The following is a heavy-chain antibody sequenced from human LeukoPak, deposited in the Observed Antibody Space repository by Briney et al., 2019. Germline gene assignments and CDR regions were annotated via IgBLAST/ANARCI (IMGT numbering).Heavy chain of an antibody. V-gene: IGHV3-74*01. Sequence: GGSLRLSCAASGFTFSSYSMNWVRQAPGKGLVWVSRINSDGSRTSYGDSVKGRFTTSRDNAKNTLYLQMDSLRAEDTAVYYCAREADVQLERRKYYYYMDVWGKGTTVAVSS. D-gene: IGHD1-1*01. CDR3: AREADVQLERRKYYYYMDV. CDR1: GFTFSSYS. CDR2: INSDGSRT. J-gene: IGHJ6*03.